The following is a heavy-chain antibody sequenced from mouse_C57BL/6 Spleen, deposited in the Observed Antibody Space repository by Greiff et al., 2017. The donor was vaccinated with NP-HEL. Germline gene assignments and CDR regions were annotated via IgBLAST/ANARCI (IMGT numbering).Heavy chain of an antibody. CDR2: INPNNGGT. Sequence: VQLQQSGPELVKPGASVKMSCKASGYTFTDYNMHWVKQSHGKSLEWIGYINPNNGGTSYNQKFKGKATLTVNKSSSTAYMELRSLTSEDAAVYYCARSSITRGFAYWGQGTLGTVSA. D-gene: IGHD1-2*01. J-gene: IGHJ3*01. CDR1: GYTFTDYN. V-gene: IGHV1-22*01. CDR3: ARSSITRGFAY.